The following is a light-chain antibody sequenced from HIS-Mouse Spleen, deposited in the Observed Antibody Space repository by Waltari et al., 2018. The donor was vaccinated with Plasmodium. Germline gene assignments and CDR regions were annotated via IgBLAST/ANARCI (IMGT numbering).Light chain of an antibody. Sequence: QSALTQPRSVSGSPGQSVPISCTGTSSDVGGYNYVSWYQKPPGKAPKRMIYYVSKRPSGVPDRFSGSKSGNTASLTISGLQAEDEADYYCCSYAGSYTYVFGTGTKVTVL. V-gene: IGLV2-11*01. CDR3: CSYAGSYTYV. CDR2: YVS. CDR1: SSDVGGYNY. J-gene: IGLJ1*01.